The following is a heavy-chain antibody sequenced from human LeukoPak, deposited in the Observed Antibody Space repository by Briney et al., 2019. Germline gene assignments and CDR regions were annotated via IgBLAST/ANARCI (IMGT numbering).Heavy chain of an antibody. CDR2: INWNGGST. D-gene: IGHD3-10*01. CDR3: ARCHGSGMLYYMDV. Sequence: GGSLRLSCAASGFTFDDYGMSWVRQAPGKGLEWVSGINWNGGSTGYADSVKGRFTISRDNAKNSLYLQMNGLRAEDTALYYCARCHGSGMLYYMDVWGKGTTVTVSS. CDR1: GFTFDDYG. V-gene: IGHV3-20*04. J-gene: IGHJ6*03.